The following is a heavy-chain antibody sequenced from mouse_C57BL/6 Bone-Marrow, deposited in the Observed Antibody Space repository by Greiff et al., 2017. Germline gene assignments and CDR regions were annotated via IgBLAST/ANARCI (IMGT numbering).Heavy chain of an antibody. D-gene: IGHD1-1*01. J-gene: IGHJ2*01. V-gene: IGHV5-17*01. CDR1: GFTFSDYG. CDR2: ISSGSSTI. CDR3: ARSRYYGSSYFDF. Sequence: EVHLVESGGGLVKPGGSLKLSCAASGFTFSDYGMHWVRQAPEKGLEWVAYISSGSSTIYYADTVKGRFTISRDNAKNTLFLQMTSLRSEDTAMYYCARSRYYGSSYFDFWGQGTTLTVSS.